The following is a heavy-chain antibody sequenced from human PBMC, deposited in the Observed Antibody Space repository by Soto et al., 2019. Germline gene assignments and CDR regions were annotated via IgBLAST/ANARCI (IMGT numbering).Heavy chain of an antibody. CDR1: GFTFSGSP. CDR2: IRSKANSYAT. CDR3: TRRDISCSSTSCYEDAFVI. J-gene: IGHJ3*02. D-gene: IGHD2-2*01. V-gene: IGHV3-73*01. Sequence: GGSLRLSCAASGFTFSGSPMHWVRQASGKGLEWVGRIRSKANSYATAYAASVKGRFTISRDDSKNTAYLQMNSLKTEDTAVYYCTRRDISCSSTSCYEDAFVIWGQGTMVTVSS.